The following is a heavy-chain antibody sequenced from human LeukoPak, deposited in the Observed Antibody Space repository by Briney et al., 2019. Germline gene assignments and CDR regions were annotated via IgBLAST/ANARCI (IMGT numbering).Heavy chain of an antibody. V-gene: IGHV4-59*08. CDR3: ARRVGGSYYGDYFDY. J-gene: IGHJ4*02. D-gene: IGHD1-26*01. CDR1: GGSISSYY. Sequence: PSETLPLTCTVSGGSISSYYWSWIRQPPGKGLEWIGCIHYSGSTNYNPSLKSRVTISVDTSKNQFSLKLSSVTAADTAVYYCARRVGGSYYGDYFDYWGQGTLVTVSS. CDR2: IHYSGST.